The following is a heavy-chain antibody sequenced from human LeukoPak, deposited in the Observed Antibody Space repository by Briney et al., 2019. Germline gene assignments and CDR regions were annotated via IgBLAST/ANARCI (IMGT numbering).Heavy chain of an antibody. CDR3: ARDRGSERWLQFPGISFDP. V-gene: IGHV1-2*02. D-gene: IGHD5-24*01. CDR1: GYAFTSYY. CDR2: INPNSGGT. Sequence: ASVKVSCKASGYAFTSYYMHWVRQAPGQGLEWMGWINPNSGGTNYAQKFQGRVTMTRDTSISTAYMELSRLRSDDTAVYYCARDRGSERWLQFPGISFDPWGQGTLVTVSS. J-gene: IGHJ5*02.